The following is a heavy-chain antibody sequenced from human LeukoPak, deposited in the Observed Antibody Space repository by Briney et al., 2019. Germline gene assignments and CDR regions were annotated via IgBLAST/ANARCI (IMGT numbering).Heavy chain of an antibody. J-gene: IGHJ4*02. CDR3: ARERFATLLVDF. Sequence: PGGSLRLSCAASGFTFSDYWMNWVRQAPGKGLEWVASIKEDGSEKHYVDSVRGRFTIFRDNAKNSLYPQMNSLRAEDTAVYYCARERFATLLVDFWGQGNLVTVSS. CDR2: IKEDGSEK. D-gene: IGHD2-15*01. CDR1: GFTFSDYW. V-gene: IGHV3-7*01.